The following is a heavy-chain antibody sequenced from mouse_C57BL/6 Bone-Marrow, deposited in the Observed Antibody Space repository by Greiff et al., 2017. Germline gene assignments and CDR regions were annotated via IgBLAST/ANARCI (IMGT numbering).Heavy chain of an antibody. CDR3: AHTTVVASPAY. D-gene: IGHD1-1*01. V-gene: IGHV1-64*01. CDR2: IHPNSGST. Sequence: VKLQQPGAELVKPGASVKLSCKASGYTFTSYWMHWVKQRPGQGLEWIGMIHPNSGSTNYNEKFKSKATLTVDKSSSTAYMQLSSLTSEDSAVYYCAHTTVVASPAYWGQGTLVTVSA. CDR1: GYTFTSYW. J-gene: IGHJ3*01.